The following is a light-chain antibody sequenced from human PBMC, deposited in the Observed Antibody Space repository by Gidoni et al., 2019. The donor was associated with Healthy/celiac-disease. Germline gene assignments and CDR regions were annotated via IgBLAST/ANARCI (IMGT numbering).Light chain of an antibody. J-gene: IGKJ4*01. CDR2: DAS. CDR3: QQRSNWPG. Sequence: IVLTQSPATLSLSPGERATLSCRASQSVSSYLAWYQQKPGQAPRLLIYDASNRATGIPARFSGSGSGTDFTLTISSLEPEDFAVYYCQQRSNWPGFGGXTKVEIK. V-gene: IGKV3-11*01. CDR1: QSVSSY.